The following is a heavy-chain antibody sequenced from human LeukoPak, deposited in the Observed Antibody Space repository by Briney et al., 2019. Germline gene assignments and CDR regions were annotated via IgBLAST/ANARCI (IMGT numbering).Heavy chain of an antibody. J-gene: IGHJ6*02. D-gene: IGHD6-19*01. CDR2: ISAYNGNT. V-gene: IGHV1-18*01. Sequence: ASVKVSCKASGYTFTSYGISWVRQAPGQGLEWMGWISAYNGNTNYAQKLQGRVTMTTDTSTSTAYMELRSLRSDDTAVYYCARETIAVAGTYYYGMDVWGQGTTVTVSS. CDR3: ARETIAVAGTYYYGMDV. CDR1: GYTFTSYG.